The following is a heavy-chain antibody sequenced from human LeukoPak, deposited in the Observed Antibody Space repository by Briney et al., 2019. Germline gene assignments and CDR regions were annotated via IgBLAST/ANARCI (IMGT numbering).Heavy chain of an antibody. J-gene: IGHJ4*02. CDR3: ARDSGWYYDSSGSFDY. D-gene: IGHD3-22*01. V-gene: IGHV3-30-3*01. CDR2: ISHDGSNK. CDR1: GFTFSSYA. Sequence: GGSLRLSCAASGFTFSSYAMHWVRQAPGKGLEWVAVISHDGSNKYYADSVKGRFTISRDNSKNTLYLQMNSLRAEDTAVYYCARDSGWYYDSSGSFDYWGQGTLVTVSS.